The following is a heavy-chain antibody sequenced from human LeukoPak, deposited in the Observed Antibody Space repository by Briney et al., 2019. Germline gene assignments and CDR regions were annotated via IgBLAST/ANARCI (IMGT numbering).Heavy chain of an antibody. CDR1: GFTFSNAW. J-gene: IGHJ4*02. D-gene: IGHD3-10*01. CDR2: IKSKIDGGTT. CDR3: TTVKFGELSSHFDY. V-gene: IGHV3-15*01. Sequence: GGSLRLSCAVSGFTFSNAWMSWVRQAPGKGLEWFGCIKSKIDGGTTDYAAPVRGRFTISRDESKNTLYLQMSRLKTEDTAVYYCTTVKFGELSSHFDYWGQGTLVTVSS.